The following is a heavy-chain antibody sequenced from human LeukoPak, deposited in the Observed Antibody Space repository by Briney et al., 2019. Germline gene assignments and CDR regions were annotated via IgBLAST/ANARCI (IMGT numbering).Heavy chain of an antibody. J-gene: IGHJ5*02. CDR1: GYTFTGYY. V-gene: IGHV1-2*02. CDR2: INPNSGGT. Sequence: ASAKVSCKASGYTFTGYYMHWVRQAPGQGLEWMGWINPNSGGTNYAQKFQGRVTMTRDTSISTAYMELSRLRSDDTAVYYCARGGYCTNGVCLHNWFDPWGQGTLVTVSS. CDR3: ARGGYCTNGVCLHNWFDP. D-gene: IGHD2-8*01.